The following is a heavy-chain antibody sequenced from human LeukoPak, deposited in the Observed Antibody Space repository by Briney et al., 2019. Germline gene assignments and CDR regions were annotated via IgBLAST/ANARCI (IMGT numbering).Heavy chain of an antibody. Sequence: RASVKVSCKASRGTFSSYAISWVRQAPGQGLEWMGGIIPIFGTANYAQKFQGRVTITTDESTSTAYMELSSLRSEDTAVYYCARPSDYYDSSGYSDWGQGTLVTVSS. CDR3: ARPSDYYDSSGYSD. D-gene: IGHD3-22*01. J-gene: IGHJ4*02. CDR1: RGTFSSYA. V-gene: IGHV1-69*05. CDR2: IIPIFGTA.